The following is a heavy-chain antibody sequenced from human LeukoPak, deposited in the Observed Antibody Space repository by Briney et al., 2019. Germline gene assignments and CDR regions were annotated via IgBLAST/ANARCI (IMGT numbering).Heavy chain of an antibody. D-gene: IGHD6-13*01. CDR1: GFTFSSYD. J-gene: IGHJ6*02. V-gene: IGHV3-13*01. CDR3: ARTRIAAAGYGMDV. CDR2: IGTAGDT. Sequence: PGGSLRLSCAASGFTFSSYDMHWVRQATGKGLEWVSAIGTAGDTYYPGSVKGRFTISRENAKNSLYLQMNSLRAGDRAVYYCARTRIAAAGYGMDVWGQGTTVTVSS.